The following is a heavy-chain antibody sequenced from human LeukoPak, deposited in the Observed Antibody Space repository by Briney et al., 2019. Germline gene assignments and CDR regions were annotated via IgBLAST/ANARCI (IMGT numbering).Heavy chain of an antibody. J-gene: IGHJ3*02. V-gene: IGHV4-39*01. CDR2: IYYSGST. CDR3: ARCRGEMATFCVFDI. D-gene: IGHD5-24*01. Sequence: SETLSLTCTVSGGSISSSSYYWGWIRQRPGKGLEWIGSIYYSGSTYYNPSLKSRVTISVDTSKNQFSLKLSSVTAADTAVYYCARCRGEMATFCVFDIWGQGTMVTVSS. CDR1: GGSISSSSYY.